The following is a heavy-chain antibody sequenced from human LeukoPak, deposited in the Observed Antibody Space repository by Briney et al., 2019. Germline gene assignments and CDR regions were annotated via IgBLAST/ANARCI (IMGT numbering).Heavy chain of an antibody. V-gene: IGHV1-8*01. CDR2: MNPNSGNT. D-gene: IGHD6-19*01. CDR3: ARGREWLGGMDV. Sequence: ASVKVSCKASGYTFTSYDINWVRQATGRGLEWMGWMNPNSGNTGYAQKFQGRVTMTRNTSISTAYMELSSLRSEDTAVYYCARGREWLGGMDVWGQGTTVTVSS. J-gene: IGHJ6*02. CDR1: GYTFTSYD.